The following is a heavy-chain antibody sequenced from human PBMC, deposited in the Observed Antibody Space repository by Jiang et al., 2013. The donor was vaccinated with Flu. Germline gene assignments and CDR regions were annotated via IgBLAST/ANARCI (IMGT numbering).Heavy chain of an antibody. D-gene: IGHD1-26*01. V-gene: IGHV5-51*01. CDR1: EYIFSSFW. CDR2: IYPGDSDT. Sequence: KISCEGSEYIFSSFWIGWVRQVPGKGLEWMGIIYPGDSDTRYSPSFQGQVTISADKSVSTAYLQWTSLKASDTAMYYCARHRGGYEDDAFDIWGQGTMVTVSS. CDR3: ARHRGGYEDDAFDI. J-gene: IGHJ3*02.